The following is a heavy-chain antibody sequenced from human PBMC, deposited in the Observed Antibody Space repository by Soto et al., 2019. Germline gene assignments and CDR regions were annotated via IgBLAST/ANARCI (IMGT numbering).Heavy chain of an antibody. CDR3: ARTTVTRSVDY. Sequence: SETLSLTCTVSGGSINSGDYYWSWFRQPPGKGLDWIGYIFYSGNADYNPSLKSRVTISVDTSKNQFSLKLSSVTAADTAVYYCARTTVTRSVDYWGQGTLVTVSS. CDR1: GGSINSGDYY. D-gene: IGHD4-17*01. CDR2: IFYSGNA. J-gene: IGHJ4*02. V-gene: IGHV4-30-4*01.